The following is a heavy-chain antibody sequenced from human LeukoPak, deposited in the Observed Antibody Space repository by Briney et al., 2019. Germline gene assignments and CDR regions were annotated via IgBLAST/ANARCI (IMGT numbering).Heavy chain of an antibody. J-gene: IGHJ4*02. D-gene: IGHD4-17*01. Sequence: GGSLRLSCAASGLTFSSYGMHWARHAPGKGLEWVAFIRYDGSNKYYADSVKGRLTISRDNSKNTLYLQMNSLRAEDTAVYYCAKSLSSYGDSYYWGQGTLVTVSS. CDR2: IRYDGSNK. CDR3: AKSLSSYGDSYY. CDR1: GLTFSSYG. V-gene: IGHV3-30*02.